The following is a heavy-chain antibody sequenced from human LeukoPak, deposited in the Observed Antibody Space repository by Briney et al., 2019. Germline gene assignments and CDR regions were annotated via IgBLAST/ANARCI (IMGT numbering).Heavy chain of an antibody. CDR2: ISHSGST. CDR3: ARVNTVMATFDY. CDR1: GYSISSAYY. V-gene: IGHV4-38-2*02. J-gene: IGHJ4*02. Sequence: SKTLSLTCTVSGYSISSAYYGGWIRQPPGKGLEWIATISHSGSTYYNPSLKSRVTISADTSQNQHSLKLSSVTAADTAVYYCARVNTVMATFDYWGQGTPVTVSS. D-gene: IGHD4-11*01.